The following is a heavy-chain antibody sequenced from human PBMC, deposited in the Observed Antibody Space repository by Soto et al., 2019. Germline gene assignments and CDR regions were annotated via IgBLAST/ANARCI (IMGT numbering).Heavy chain of an antibody. Sequence: SLRFSCAASGFTFDDYAMHWVRQAPGKGLEWVSGISWNSGSIGYADSVKGRFTISRDNAKNSLYLQMNSLRAEDTALYYCAKMRTTVTTGALSDWGQGTLVTVS. D-gene: IGHD4-17*01. CDR3: AKMRTTVTTGALSD. V-gene: IGHV3-9*01. CDR1: GFTFDDYA. CDR2: ISWNSGSI. J-gene: IGHJ4*02.